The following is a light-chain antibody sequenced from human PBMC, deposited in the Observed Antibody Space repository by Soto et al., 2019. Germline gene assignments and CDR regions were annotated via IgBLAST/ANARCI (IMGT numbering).Light chain of an antibody. V-gene: IGKV3-20*01. Sequence: EIVMTQSPATLSVSPGERATLSCMASQSVSNNYLAWYQQKPGQAPRLLIYGASNRATGIPDRFSGSGSGTDFTLTISRLEPEDFAVYYCHQYGSSQTFGQGTKVDIK. J-gene: IGKJ1*01. CDR2: GAS. CDR1: QSVSNNY. CDR3: HQYGSSQT.